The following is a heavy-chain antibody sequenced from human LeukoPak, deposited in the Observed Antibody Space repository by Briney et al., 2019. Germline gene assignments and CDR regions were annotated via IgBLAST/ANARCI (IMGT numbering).Heavy chain of an antibody. V-gene: IGHV3-48*03. D-gene: IGHD3-9*01. Sequence: PGGSLRLSCAASGFTFSSYEMNWVRQAPGKGLEWVSYISSSGSTIYYADSVKGRFTISRDNAKNSLYLQMNSLRAEDTAVYYCARGVYYDILTGCSDDAFDIWGQGTMVTVSS. CDR3: ARGVYYDILTGCSDDAFDI. CDR1: GFTFSSYE. CDR2: ISSSGSTI. J-gene: IGHJ3*02.